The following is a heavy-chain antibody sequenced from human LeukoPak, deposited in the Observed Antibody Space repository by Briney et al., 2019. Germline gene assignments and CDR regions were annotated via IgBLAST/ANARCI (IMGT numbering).Heavy chain of an antibody. CDR1: GGSFTTYY. CDR3: ATTTGTTRLFQH. CDR2: IHYSGST. D-gene: IGHD4-11*01. Sequence: SETLSLTCTVSGGSFTTYYWSWIRQPPGKRLEWIGHIHYSGSTNYNPSPKSRVTISLDTSKNQFSLKLSSVTAADTAIYYCATTTGTTRLFQHWGQGTLVTVSS. J-gene: IGHJ1*01. V-gene: IGHV4-59*01.